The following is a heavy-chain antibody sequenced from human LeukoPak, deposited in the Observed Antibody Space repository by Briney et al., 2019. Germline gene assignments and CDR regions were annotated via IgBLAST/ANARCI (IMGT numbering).Heavy chain of an antibody. Sequence: PGGSLRLSCAASGFTFSDFYMSWVRQTPGQGLEWLTYISSSGKDISYADSVKGRFTVSRDNAKNSLFLQMSSLRAEDTAVYYCAKTARVCDHWGQGTLVTVSS. CDR3: AKTARVCDH. CDR1: GFTFSDFY. V-gene: IGHV3-11*04. J-gene: IGHJ4*02. CDR2: ISSSGKDI. D-gene: IGHD5/OR15-5a*01.